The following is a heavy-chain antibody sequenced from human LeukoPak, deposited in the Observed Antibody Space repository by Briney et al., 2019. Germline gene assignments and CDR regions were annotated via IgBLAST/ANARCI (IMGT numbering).Heavy chain of an antibody. J-gene: IGHJ4*02. CDR1: GFTFSTNA. Sequence: QTGGSLRLSCLTSGFTFSTNATSWVRQAPGKGLEWISGISGSGASTYYADSVTGRFTISRDNSRNTLYLQMNSLRGDDTAVYYCAKDVGKWESLHFFDYWGQGTLVTVSS. D-gene: IGHD1-26*01. CDR2: ISGSGAST. CDR3: AKDVGKWESLHFFDY. V-gene: IGHV3-23*01.